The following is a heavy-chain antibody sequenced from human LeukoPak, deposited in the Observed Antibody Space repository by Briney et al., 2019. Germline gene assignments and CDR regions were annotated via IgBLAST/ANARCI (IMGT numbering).Heavy chain of an antibody. CDR3: AKDTRIMITFGGVAGGY. J-gene: IGHJ4*02. D-gene: IGHD3-16*01. CDR2: IKQGGSEK. CDR1: GFTFSSYW. Sequence: PGGSLTLSCAASGFTFSSYWMIWVRQAPGEGREGGANIKQGGSEKYYADSVKGRFTISRDKSKNTLYLQMNSLSAEDTAVYYCAKDTRIMITFGGVAGGYWGQGTLVTVSS. V-gene: IGHV3-7*01.